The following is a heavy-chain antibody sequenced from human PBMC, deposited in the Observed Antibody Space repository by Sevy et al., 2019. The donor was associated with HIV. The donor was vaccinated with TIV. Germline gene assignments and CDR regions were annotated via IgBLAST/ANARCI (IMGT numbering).Heavy chain of an antibody. J-gene: IGHJ6*04. Sequence: GGSLRLSCVVSGIIFTTSGMHWVRQAPGKGLEWVAVISYHGRDNFYADSVKGRATISRDNSKNILYLEMNSLRSEDTAVYYCAKDFTGYNGMDVWGKGTMVTVSS. CDR1: GIIFTTSG. D-gene: IGHD1-1*01. CDR2: ISYHGRDN. CDR3: AKDFTGYNGMDV. V-gene: IGHV3-30*18.